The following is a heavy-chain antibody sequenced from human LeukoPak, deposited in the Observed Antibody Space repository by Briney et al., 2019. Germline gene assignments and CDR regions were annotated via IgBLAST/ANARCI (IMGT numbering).Heavy chain of an antibody. CDR1: GFSFSRFG. CDR3: AQKGGTDH. D-gene: IGHD2-15*01. V-gene: IGHV3-48*02. Sequence: SGGSLRLSCAASGFSFSRFGMNWVRQAPGKGLEWISYISSSSGAIYYADSVKGRFTISRDNAKNSLYLQMSSLRDEDTAIYYCAQKGGTDHWGQGTLVTVSS. J-gene: IGHJ4*02. CDR2: ISSSSGAI.